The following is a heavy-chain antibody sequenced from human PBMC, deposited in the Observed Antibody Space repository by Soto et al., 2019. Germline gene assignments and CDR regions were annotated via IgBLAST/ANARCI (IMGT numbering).Heavy chain of an antibody. CDR3: AKWSYLDY. CDR2: ISGSDGKT. D-gene: IGHD3-3*01. V-gene: IGHV3-23*01. CDR1: GFSFASFA. J-gene: IGHJ4*02. Sequence: LRLSCTTSGFSFASFAMTWVRQAPGKGLEWVATISGSDGKTYYADSVKGRFSISRDTSRNTLYLQMNSLRADDTAIYYCAKWSYLDYWGQGTRVNVS.